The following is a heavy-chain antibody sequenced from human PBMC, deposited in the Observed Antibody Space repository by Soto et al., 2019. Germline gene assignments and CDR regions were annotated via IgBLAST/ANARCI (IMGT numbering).Heavy chain of an antibody. CDR2: ISCSSRNI. CDR3: ARVNCSDGRCLNYDQYLAV. J-gene: IGHJ6*03. Sequence: KWLERVSYISCSSRNIYYADSAKGRFTISRDNAKNSLYLQMDSLRAEDTAVYHCARVNCSDGRCLNYDQYLAVWGNGTTVTVSS. V-gene: IGHV3-48*01. D-gene: IGHD2-15*01.